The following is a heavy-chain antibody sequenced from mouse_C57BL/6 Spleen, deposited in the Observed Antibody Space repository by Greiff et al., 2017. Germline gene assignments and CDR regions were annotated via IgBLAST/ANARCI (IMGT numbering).Heavy chain of an antibody. V-gene: IGHV5-4*03. Sequence: EVMLVESGGGLVKPGGSLKLSCAASGFTFSSYAMSWVRQTPEKRLEWVATISDGGSYTYYPDNVKGRFTISRDNAKNNLYLQMSHLKSEDTAMYYCARGDYDYDWDWYFDVWGTGTTVTVSS. CDR1: GFTFSSYA. D-gene: IGHD2-4*01. CDR2: ISDGGSYT. J-gene: IGHJ1*03. CDR3: ARGDYDYDWDWYFDV.